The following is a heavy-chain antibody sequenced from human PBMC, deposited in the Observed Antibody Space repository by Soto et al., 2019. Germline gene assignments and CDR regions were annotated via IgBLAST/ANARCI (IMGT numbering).Heavy chain of an antibody. Sequence: QVQLQQWGAGLLKPSETLSLTCAVYGGSFSGYYWSWIRQPPGKGLEWIGEVNHSGDTNYTPSLKSRVTISADTSKKQFSLNLSSVTAADTAVYYCTRDGGWPRGDYWGQGTLVTVSS. V-gene: IGHV4-34*01. J-gene: IGHJ4*02. CDR1: GGSFSGYY. CDR2: VNHSGDT. CDR3: TRDGGWPRGDY. D-gene: IGHD6-19*01.